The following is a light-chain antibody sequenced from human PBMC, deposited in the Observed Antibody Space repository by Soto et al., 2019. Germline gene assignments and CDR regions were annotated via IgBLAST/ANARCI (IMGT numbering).Light chain of an antibody. CDR1: QSVSSY. CDR3: QQLSNWR. CDR2: DAS. V-gene: IGKV3-11*01. Sequence: EIVLTQSPATLSLSPGERATLSCRASQSVSSYLAWYQQKPGQAPRLLIYDASNRATGIPARFSGSGSGTDFTLTISSLEPEDFAVYDCQQLSNWRFGPGTKVDIK. J-gene: IGKJ3*01.